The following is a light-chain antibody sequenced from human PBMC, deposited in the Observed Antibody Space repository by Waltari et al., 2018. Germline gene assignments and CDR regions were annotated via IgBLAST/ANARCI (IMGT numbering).Light chain of an antibody. Sequence: QTVVTQEPSFSVSPGGTVTLTCGLSSGSVSTSYYPSWYQQTPGQAPRTLIYSTNPRSSGVPDRFSGSILGNKAALTITGAQADDESDYYCVLYMGSGIHWVFGGGTKLTVL. V-gene: IGLV8-61*01. J-gene: IGLJ3*02. CDR3: VLYMGSGIHWV. CDR1: SGSVSTSYY. CDR2: STN.